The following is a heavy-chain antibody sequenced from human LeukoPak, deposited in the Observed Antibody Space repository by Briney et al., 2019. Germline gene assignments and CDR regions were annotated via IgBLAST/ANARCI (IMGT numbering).Heavy chain of an antibody. Sequence: PGGSLRLSCAASGFTFSDYYMSWILQAPGKRLDWVSYISSSGSTIYYADSVKGRFTISRDNAKNSLYLQMNSLRAEDTAVYYCARDHGGMMGDAFDIWGQGTMVTVSS. V-gene: IGHV3-11*04. D-gene: IGHD3-16*01. CDR2: ISSSGSTI. CDR1: GFTFSDYY. J-gene: IGHJ3*02. CDR3: ARDHGGMMGDAFDI.